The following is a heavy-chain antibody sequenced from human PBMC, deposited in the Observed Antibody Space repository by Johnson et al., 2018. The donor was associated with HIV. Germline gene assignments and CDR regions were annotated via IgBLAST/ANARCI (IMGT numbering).Heavy chain of an antibody. CDR2: ISFDGKLK. J-gene: IGHJ3*01. Sequence: QVQLVESGGGVVQPGKSLTLSCVVSGLSFSNFGIHWVRQAPGKGPEWVAVISFDGKLKKYADSVKGRFTISRDNSKNTLYLQMTSLRQDDTAVCSGYCTDHVGAGSESKGTFDAWGQGTMVTVSS. CDR3: YCTDHVGAGSESKGTFDA. CDR1: GLSFSNFG. V-gene: IGHV3-30*03. D-gene: IGHD3-10*01.